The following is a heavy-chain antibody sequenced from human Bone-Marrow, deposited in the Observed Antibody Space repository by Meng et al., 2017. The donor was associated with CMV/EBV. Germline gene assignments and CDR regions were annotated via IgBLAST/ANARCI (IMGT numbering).Heavy chain of an antibody. CDR3: ARVELSPS. J-gene: IGHJ4*02. CDR2: INPNSGGT. V-gene: IGHV1-2*02. Sequence: GGSLRLSCKASGYTFTGYYMHWVRQAPGQGLEWMGWINPNSGGTNYAQKFQGRVTMTRDTSISTAYMELSRLRSDDTAVYYCARVELSPSWGQGTLVTVSS. CDR1: GYTFTGYY. D-gene: IGHD1-26*01.